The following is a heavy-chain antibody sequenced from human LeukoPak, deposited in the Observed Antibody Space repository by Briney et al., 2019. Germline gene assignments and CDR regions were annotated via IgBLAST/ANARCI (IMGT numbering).Heavy chain of an antibody. Sequence: PGGSLRLSCAASGFTFSSYAMSWVRQAPGKGLEWVSAISGSGGSTYYADSVKGRFTISRDNSKNTLYLQMNSLRAEDTAVYYCAKETGYYGSGSYHFDYWGQGTLVTVSS. D-gene: IGHD3-10*01. CDR3: AKETGYYGSGSYHFDY. CDR2: ISGSGGST. J-gene: IGHJ4*02. CDR1: GFTFSSYA. V-gene: IGHV3-23*01.